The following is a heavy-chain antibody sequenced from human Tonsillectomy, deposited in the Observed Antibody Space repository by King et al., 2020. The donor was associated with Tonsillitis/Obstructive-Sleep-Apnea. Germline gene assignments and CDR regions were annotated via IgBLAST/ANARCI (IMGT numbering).Heavy chain of an antibody. J-gene: IGHJ6*03. Sequence: QLVQSGAEVKKPGSSVKVSCKASGGTFSSFAFSWVRQAPGQGLEWMGRIIPILDIPNYAQKFQGRVTITADKYTSTAYLELSSLKSEDTAVYFCARSAVLAAERSSIRMDVWGKGTTVTVSS. V-gene: IGHV1-69*09. D-gene: IGHD2-2*01. CDR1: GGTFSSFA. CDR2: IIPILDIP. CDR3: ARSAVLAAERSSIRMDV.